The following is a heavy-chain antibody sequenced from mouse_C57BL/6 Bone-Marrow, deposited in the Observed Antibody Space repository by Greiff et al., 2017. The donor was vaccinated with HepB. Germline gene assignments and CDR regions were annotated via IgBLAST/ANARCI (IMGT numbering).Heavy chain of an antibody. CDR2: IRNKANGYTT. V-gene: IGHV7-3*01. CDR1: GFTFTDYY. D-gene: IGHD1-1*01. J-gene: IGHJ3*01. Sequence: EVKLMESGGGLVQPGGSLSLSCAASGFTFTDYYMSWVRQPPGKALEWLGFIRNKANGYTTEYSASVKGRFTISRDNSQSILYLQMNALRAEDSATYYCAIDSSYGAWFAYWGQGTLVTVSA. CDR3: AIDSSYGAWFAY.